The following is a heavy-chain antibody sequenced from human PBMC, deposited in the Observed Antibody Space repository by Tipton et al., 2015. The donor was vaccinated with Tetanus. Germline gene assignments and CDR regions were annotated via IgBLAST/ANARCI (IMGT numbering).Heavy chain of an antibody. D-gene: IGHD3-10*01. J-gene: IGHJ4*02. CDR2: IWYDGSNK. CDR3: ARDKAHNYGSGSYYNVPTY. CDR1: GFTFSSYG. V-gene: IGHV3-33*01. Sequence: RSLRLSCAASGFTFSSYGMHWVRQAPGKGLEWVAVIWYDGSNKYYADSVKGRFTISRDNSKNTLYLQMNSLRAEDTAVYYCARDKAHNYGSGSYYNVPTYWGQGTLVTVSS.